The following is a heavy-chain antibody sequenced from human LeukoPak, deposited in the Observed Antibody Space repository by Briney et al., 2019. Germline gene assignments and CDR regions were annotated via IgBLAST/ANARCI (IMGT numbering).Heavy chain of an antibody. D-gene: IGHD3-10*01. Sequence: GGSPRLSCSASGFAFSAYAMHWVRQAPGEGLEYVSGINDNGGSTHSADSVTGRFSISRDNSKNTLYLRVSGLRGDDTAVYYCVKAGGDSLYSGLDVWGQGTNVTLSS. CDR3: VKAGGDSLYSGLDV. V-gene: IGHV3-64D*06. J-gene: IGHJ6*02. CDR1: GFAFSAYA. CDR2: INDNGGST.